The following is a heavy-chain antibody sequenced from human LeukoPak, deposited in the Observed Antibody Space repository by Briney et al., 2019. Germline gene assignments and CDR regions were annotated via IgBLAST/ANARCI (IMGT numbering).Heavy chain of an antibody. CDR3: ARTAGIAAAGYYYYMDV. CDR1: GGSISSGSYY. D-gene: IGHD6-13*01. J-gene: IGHJ6*03. CDR2: IYTSGST. V-gene: IGHV4-61*02. Sequence: SQTLSLTCTVSGGSISSGSYYWSWIRQPAGKGLEWIGRIYTSGSTNYNPSLKSRVTISVDTSKNQFSLKLSSVTAADTAVYYCARTAGIAAAGYYYYMDVWGKGTTVTVSS.